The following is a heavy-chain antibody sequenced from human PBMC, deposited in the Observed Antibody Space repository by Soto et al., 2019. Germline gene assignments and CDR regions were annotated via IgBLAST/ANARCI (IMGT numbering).Heavy chain of an antibody. J-gene: IGHJ4*02. Sequence: GGCLRLCFAACVFTFSDYYMSWIRPAPGKGLEWVSYISSSGSTIYYADSVKGRFTISRDNAENSLFLQMNSLRAEDTAVYYCARDSGYCSRTSFCFDLRGRGTLVTVSS. D-gene: IGHD2-2*01. CDR1: VFTFSDYY. CDR2: ISSSGSTI. V-gene: IGHV3-11*04. CDR3: ARDSGYCSRTSFCFDL.